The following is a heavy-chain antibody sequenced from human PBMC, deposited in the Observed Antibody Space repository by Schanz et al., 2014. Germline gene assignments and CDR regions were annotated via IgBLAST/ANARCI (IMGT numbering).Heavy chain of an antibody. V-gene: IGHV3-9*01. CDR2: IPWNGAAI. CDR1: GFTLSSYA. D-gene: IGHD3-10*01. CDR3: AKGSRSGSKVMDV. J-gene: IGHJ6*03. Sequence: EVQLVESGGGVVQPGRSLRLSCAASGFTLSSYAMHWVRQAPGKGLEWVSNIPWNGAAIGYAGSVRGRFTISRDSAKNSLYLQMNSLRPEDTALYYCAKGSRSGSKVMDVWGKGTTVSVSS.